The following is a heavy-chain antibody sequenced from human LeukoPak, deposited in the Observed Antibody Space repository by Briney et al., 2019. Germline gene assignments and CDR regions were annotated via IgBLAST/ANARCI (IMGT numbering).Heavy chain of an antibody. CDR2: IRYDGSNK. J-gene: IGHJ4*02. D-gene: IGHD3-22*01. CDR1: GFTFSTYG. Sequence: GGSLRLSCAASGFTFSTYGMHWVRQAPGKGLEWVAFIRYDGSNKYYADSVKGRFTISRDNSKNMLYLQMNSLRAEDTAVYYCARDQAYYYDSSGYDNFDYWGQGTLVTVSS. CDR3: ARDQAYYYDSSGYDNFDY. V-gene: IGHV3-30*02.